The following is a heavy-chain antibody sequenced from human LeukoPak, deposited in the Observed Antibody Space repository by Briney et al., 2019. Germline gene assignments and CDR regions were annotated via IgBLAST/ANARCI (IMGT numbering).Heavy chain of an antibody. D-gene: IGHD6-13*01. CDR3: ARAEGIAAAGYHLFDY. V-gene: IGHV4-59*01. Sequence: SETLSLTCTVSGVSISSYYWSWIRQPPGKGLEWIGYIYYSGSTNYNPSLKSRVTISVDTSKNQFSLKLSSVTAADTAVYYCARAEGIAAAGYHLFDYWGQGTLVTVSS. J-gene: IGHJ4*02. CDR2: IYYSGST. CDR1: GVSISSYY.